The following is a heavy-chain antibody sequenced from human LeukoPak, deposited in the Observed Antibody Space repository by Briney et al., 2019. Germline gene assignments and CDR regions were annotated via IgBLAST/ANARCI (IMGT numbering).Heavy chain of an antibody. D-gene: IGHD3-22*01. Sequence: QPGGSLRLSCAASGFTFSSYGMHWVRQAPGKGLEWVAFTRFDGSNKYYADSVKGRFTVSRDNSRNTLYLQMNSLRAEDTAVYYCARDYYDSSGYYYLDAFDIWGQGTMVTVSS. J-gene: IGHJ3*02. CDR1: GFTFSSYG. V-gene: IGHV3-30*02. CDR3: ARDYYDSSGYYYLDAFDI. CDR2: TRFDGSNK.